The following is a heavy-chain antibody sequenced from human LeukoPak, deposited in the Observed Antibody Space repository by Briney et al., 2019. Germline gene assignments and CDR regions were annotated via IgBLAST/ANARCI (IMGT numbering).Heavy chain of an antibody. V-gene: IGHV4-30-4*01. Sequence: SETLSLTCTVSGGSISSGDYYWSWIRQPPGKGLEWIGYIYYSGSTYYNPSLKSRVTISVDTSKNQFSLKLSSVTAADTAVYYCARVGAMVRGEDYFDYWGQGTLVTVSS. CDR3: ARVGAMVRGEDYFDY. CDR1: GGSISSGDYY. CDR2: IYYSGST. J-gene: IGHJ4*02. D-gene: IGHD3-10*01.